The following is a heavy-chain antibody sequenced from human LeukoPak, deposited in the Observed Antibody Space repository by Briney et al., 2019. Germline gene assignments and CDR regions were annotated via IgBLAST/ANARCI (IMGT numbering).Heavy chain of an antibody. D-gene: IGHD5-18*01. CDR1: GFTFSSYG. Sequence: PGGSLRLSCAASGFTFSSYGMHWVRQAPGKGLEWVSGINWNGGSTGYADSVKGRFTISRDNAKNSLYLQMNSLRAEDTALYYCARVSGYSLRDYWGQGTLVTVSS. J-gene: IGHJ4*02. CDR2: INWNGGST. V-gene: IGHV3-20*04. CDR3: ARVSGYSLRDY.